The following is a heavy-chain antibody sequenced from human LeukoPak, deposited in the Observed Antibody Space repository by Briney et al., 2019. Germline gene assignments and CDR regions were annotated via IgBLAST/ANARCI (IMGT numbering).Heavy chain of an antibody. D-gene: IGHD3-22*01. CDR2: ISYDGTNK. J-gene: IGHJ3*02. V-gene: IGHV3-30-3*01. CDR1: GGTFSNYA. CDR3: ARAPMSYDSSGFAGAFDI. Sequence: SCKASGGTFSNYAMHWVRQAPGKGLEWVAVISYDGTNKYYADSVKGRFTISRDNSKNTMYLQMNSLRAEDTAMYYCARAPMSYDSSGFAGAFDIWGQGTMVTVSS.